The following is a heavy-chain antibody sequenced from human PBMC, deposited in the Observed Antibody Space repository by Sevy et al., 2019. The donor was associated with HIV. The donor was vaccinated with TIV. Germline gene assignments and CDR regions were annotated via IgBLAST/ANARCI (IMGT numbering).Heavy chain of an antibody. V-gene: IGHV4-39*01. D-gene: IGHD2-21*02. CDR1: GGSIRSTSHY. CDR3: TRFSNHVVPMLTPSPRWGFDL. Sequence: SETLSLTCTVSGGSIRSTSHYWGWIRQSPGKGLEWIGSVYYSGKTNYRWSLRSRLTMSADTSKNQFSMKLSSVTATDTAVYYCTRFSNHVVPMLTPSPRWGFDLWGQGTRVTVSS. CDR2: VYYSGKT. J-gene: IGHJ3*01.